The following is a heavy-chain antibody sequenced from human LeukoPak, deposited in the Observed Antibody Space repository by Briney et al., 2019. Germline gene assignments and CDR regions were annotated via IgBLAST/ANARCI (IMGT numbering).Heavy chain of an antibody. CDR2: IYPGDSDT. D-gene: IGHD5-18*01. Sequence: GESLKISCKGSGYRFTSYWIGWVRQMPGKGLEWMGIIYPGDSDTRYSPSFQGQVTISADKSISTAYLQWSSLKASDTAMYYCARGGYSYLLYYYYMDVWGKGTTVTVSS. CDR1: GYRFTSYW. CDR3: ARGGYSYLLYYYYMDV. V-gene: IGHV5-51*01. J-gene: IGHJ6*03.